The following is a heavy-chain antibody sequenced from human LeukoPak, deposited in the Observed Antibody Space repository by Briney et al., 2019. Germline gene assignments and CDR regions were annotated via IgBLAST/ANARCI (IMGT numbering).Heavy chain of an antibody. Sequence: ASVKVSCKASGYTFTGYYMHWVRQAPGQGLEWMGWINPNSGGTNYAQKFQGRVTMTRDTSISTAYMELSRLRSDDTAVYYCARVVIAVAGTGRDARYNWFDPWGQGTLVTVSS. CDR3: ARVVIAVAGTGRDARYNWFDP. J-gene: IGHJ5*02. V-gene: IGHV1-2*02. CDR1: GYTFTGYY. CDR2: INPNSGGT. D-gene: IGHD6-19*01.